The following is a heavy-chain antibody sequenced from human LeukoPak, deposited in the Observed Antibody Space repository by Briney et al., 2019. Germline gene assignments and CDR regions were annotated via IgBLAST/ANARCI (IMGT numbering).Heavy chain of an antibody. CDR2: IDSSSSSI. V-gene: IGHV3-21*01. J-gene: IGHJ4*02. Sequence: GGSLRLSCAASGFTFSTHTMNWVRQAPGKGLEWVSSIDSSSSSIYYADSVKGRFTVSRDNARNSLYLQINSLRAEDTAVYYCARDSDVSYDFWSGYYGWYFDYWGQGTLVTVSS. D-gene: IGHD3-3*01. CDR1: GFTFSTHT. CDR3: ARDSDVSYDFWSGYYGWYFDY.